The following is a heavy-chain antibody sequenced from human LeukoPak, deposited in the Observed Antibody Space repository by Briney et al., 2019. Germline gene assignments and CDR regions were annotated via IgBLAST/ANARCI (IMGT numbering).Heavy chain of an antibody. CDR2: IKGDGSEK. V-gene: IGHV3-7*01. CDR3: ARTPADWYFDL. J-gene: IGHJ2*01. CDR1: GFTFSSYA. Sequence: PGGSLRLSCAASGFTFSSYAMHWVRQAPGGGLEWVANIKGDGSEKYYVDSVKGRFTISRDNAKNSLDLQLNSLRAEDTAVYYCARTPADWYFDLWGRGTLDTVSS.